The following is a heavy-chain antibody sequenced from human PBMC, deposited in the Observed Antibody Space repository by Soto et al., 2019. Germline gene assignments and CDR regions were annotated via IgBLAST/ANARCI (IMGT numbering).Heavy chain of an antibody. J-gene: IGHJ6*02. Sequence: QAQLVESGGGVVQPGRSLRLSCAASEFTFNTYAMHWVRQAPGKGLEWVAVIAYDGNDKYYADCVKGRFTISRDNSKNALYLQMNTLRPEDTAMYYCARDVGNYVPYYYGMDVWGQGTRVTVSS. CDR3: ARDVGNYVPYYYGMDV. D-gene: IGHD1-7*01. CDR1: EFTFNTYA. CDR2: IAYDGNDK. V-gene: IGHV3-30*03.